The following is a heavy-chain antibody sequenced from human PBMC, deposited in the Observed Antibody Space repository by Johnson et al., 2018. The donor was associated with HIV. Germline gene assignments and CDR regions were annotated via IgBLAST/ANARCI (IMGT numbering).Heavy chain of an antibody. D-gene: IGHD1-26*01. CDR1: GFTVSSNY. CDR2: IYSGGTT. Sequence: VQLVESGGGLIQPGGSLRLSCAASGFTVSSNYMSWVRQAPGKWQEWVSVIYSGGTTHYADSVEGRFTISRDNFKNTLYLQMNSLRAEDTAVYYCARDGKVGATPRRAFDIWGQGTMVTVSS. J-gene: IGHJ3*02. V-gene: IGHV3-66*03. CDR3: ARDGKVGATPRRAFDI.